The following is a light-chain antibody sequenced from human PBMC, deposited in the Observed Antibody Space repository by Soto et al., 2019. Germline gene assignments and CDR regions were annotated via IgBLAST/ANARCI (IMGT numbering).Light chain of an antibody. CDR3: QSYDSSLTGSVV. J-gene: IGLJ2*01. V-gene: IGLV1-40*01. CDR1: NSNLGAGYD. CDR2: DNV. Sequence: QPVLTQPPSVSGAPGQTVTISCTGTNSNLGAGYDVHWYQQLPGAAPKLLLSDNVNRPSGVPDRFSGSKSGTSASLAITGLQAEDEAVYYCQSYDSSLTGSVVFGGGTKLTVL.